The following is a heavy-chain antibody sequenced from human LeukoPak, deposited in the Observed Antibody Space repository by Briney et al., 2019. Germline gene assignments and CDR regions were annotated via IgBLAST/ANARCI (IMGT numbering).Heavy chain of an antibody. CDR2: MNPNSGNT. CDR3: ARSHHWFDP. V-gene: IGHV1-8*01. Sequence: GASVTVSCKASGYTFTSYDINWVRQATGQGLEWMGWMNPNSGNTGYAQKFQGRVTITTDESTSTAYMELSSLRSEDTAVHYCARSHHWFDPWGQGTLVTVSS. J-gene: IGHJ5*02. CDR1: GYTFTSYD.